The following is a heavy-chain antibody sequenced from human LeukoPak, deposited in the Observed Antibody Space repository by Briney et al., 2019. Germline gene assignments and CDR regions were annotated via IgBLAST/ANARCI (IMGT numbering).Heavy chain of an antibody. CDR2: ISGSGAST. D-gene: IGHD1-26*01. V-gene: IGHV3-23*01. CDR3: AKDLSGTLTY. J-gene: IGHJ4*02. Sequence: PGGSLRLSCAASGFTFSSCAMNWVRQAPGKGLEWVSAISGSGASTYYADSVKGRFTISRDNSKNTLYLQMNSLRAEDTAVYYCAKDLSGTLTYWGQGTLVTVSS. CDR1: GFTFSSCA.